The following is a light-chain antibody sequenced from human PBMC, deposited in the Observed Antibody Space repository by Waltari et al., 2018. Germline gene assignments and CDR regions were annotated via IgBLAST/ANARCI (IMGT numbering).Light chain of an antibody. CDR3: AAWDDSLNGVV. J-gene: IGLJ3*02. V-gene: IGLV1-36*01. CDR2: YDD. CDR1: RANIGNNV. Sequence: QSLLTQPPSVSEAPGQRVTISCSGSRANIGNNVLNWYQQLPGKPPKLLIYYDDLLPSGVSDRFSGSKSGTSASLAISGLQSEDEADYCCAAWDDSLNGVVFGGGTKLTVL.